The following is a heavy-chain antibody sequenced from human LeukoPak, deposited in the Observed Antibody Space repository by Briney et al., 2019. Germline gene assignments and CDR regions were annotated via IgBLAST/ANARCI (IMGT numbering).Heavy chain of an antibody. V-gene: IGHV3-21*01. J-gene: IGHJ4*02. CDR2: ISSSSSYI. D-gene: IGHD3-22*01. CDR1: GFTFSSYS. Sequence: GGSLRLSCAASGFTFSSYSMNWVRQAPAQGLEWVSSISSSSSYIYYAAAVKGRVTISGDNAKNSLYLQMNSLRAEDTAVYYCARESGDTYDYDSRGYSAFDYWGQGTLVTVSS. CDR3: ARESGDTYDYDSRGYSAFDY.